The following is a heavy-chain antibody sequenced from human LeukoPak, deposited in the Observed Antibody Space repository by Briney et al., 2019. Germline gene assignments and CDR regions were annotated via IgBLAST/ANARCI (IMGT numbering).Heavy chain of an antibody. CDR2: ISWNSGSI. V-gene: IGHV3-9*01. J-gene: IGHJ4*02. D-gene: IGHD6-13*01. CDR1: GFTFGDYA. CDR3: AKIGIAAAGTLSNYYFDY. Sequence: GGSLRLSCAASGFTFGDYAMHWVRQAPGKGLEWVSGISWNSGSIGYADSVKGRFTISRDNAKNSLYLQMNSLRAEDTALYYCAKIGIAAAGTLSNYYFDYWGQGTLVTVSS.